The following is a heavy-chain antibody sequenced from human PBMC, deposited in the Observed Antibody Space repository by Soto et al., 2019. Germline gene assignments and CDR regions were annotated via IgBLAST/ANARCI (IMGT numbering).Heavy chain of an antibody. CDR3: ARLQRPRYSGIDTFGI. J-gene: IGHJ3*02. D-gene: IGHD6-13*01. V-gene: IGHV3-21*06. Sequence: EVQLVESGGGLVKPGGSLRLSCAASGFTFSSYSMNWVRQAPGKGLEWVSSISTSSSYIYYADSLKGRFTISRDNAKNSLFLQMVSLRADDSAVDYCARLQRPRYSGIDTFGIWGQGTMVIVSS. CDR2: ISTSSSYI. CDR1: GFTFSSYS.